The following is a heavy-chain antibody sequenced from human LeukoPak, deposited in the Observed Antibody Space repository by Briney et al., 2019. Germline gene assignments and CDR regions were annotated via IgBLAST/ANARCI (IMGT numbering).Heavy chain of an antibody. CDR1: GFTFSDYY. CDR3: ARVACEVAKSYYYYMDV. J-gene: IGHJ6*03. CDR2: ISSSGSTI. V-gene: IGHV3-11*01. Sequence: GGSLRLSCAASGFTFSDYYMSWIRQAPGKGLAWVSYISSSGSTIYYADSVKGRFTISRDNAKNSLYLQMNSLRAEDTAVYYCARVACEVAKSYYYYMDVWGKGTTVTVSS.